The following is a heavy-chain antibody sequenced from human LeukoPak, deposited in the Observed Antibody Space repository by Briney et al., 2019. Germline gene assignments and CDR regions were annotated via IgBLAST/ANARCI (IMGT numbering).Heavy chain of an antibody. J-gene: IGHJ4*02. CDR1: GFTFSSFG. CDR2: VKKKTDGGTT. Sequence: PGGSLRLSCAASGFTFSSFGMSWVRQAPGKGLEWIGRVKKKTDGGTTDYAAPVKGRFTISRDDSKNTLYLQMNSLETEDTAVYYCAASLGLLPYYFDYWGQGTLVTVSS. CDR3: AASLGLLPYYFDY. V-gene: IGHV3-15*01. D-gene: IGHD2-15*01.